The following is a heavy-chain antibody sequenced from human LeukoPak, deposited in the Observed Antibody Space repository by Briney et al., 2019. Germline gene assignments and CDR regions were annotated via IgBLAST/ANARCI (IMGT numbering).Heavy chain of an antibody. CDR1: GGSISSSSYY. V-gene: IGHV4-39*07. Sequence: SETLSLTCTVSGGSISSSSYYWGWIRQPPGKGLEWIGSIYYSGSTYYNPSLKSRVTISVDTSKNQFSLKLSSLTAADTAVYYCARDCGYCSSTSPRTVPPTNWFDPWGQGTLVTVSS. D-gene: IGHD2-2*03. CDR2: IYYSGST. CDR3: ARDCGYCSSTSPRTVPPTNWFDP. J-gene: IGHJ5*02.